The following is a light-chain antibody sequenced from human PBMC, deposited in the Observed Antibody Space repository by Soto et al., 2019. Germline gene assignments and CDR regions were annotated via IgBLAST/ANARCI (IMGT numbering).Light chain of an antibody. CDR2: AAS. Sequence: EIVLTQSPGTLSLSPGERATLSFSASQSVSSSYLAWYQQKPGQAPRLLIYAASARATGIPARFSGSGSGTEFTLTISSLQSEDFAVYTCQQYNNWPLTFGQGTKVDIK. V-gene: IGKV3-15*01. CDR3: QQYNNWPLT. J-gene: IGKJ1*01. CDR1: QSVSSSY.